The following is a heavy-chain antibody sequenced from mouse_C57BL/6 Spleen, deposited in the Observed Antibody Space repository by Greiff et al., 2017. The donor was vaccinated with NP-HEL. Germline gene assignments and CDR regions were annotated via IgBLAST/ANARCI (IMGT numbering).Heavy chain of an antibody. Sequence: DVKLVESGGGLVKPGGSLKLSCAASGFTFSDYGMHWVRQAPEKGLEWVAYISSGSSTIYYADTVKGRFTISRDNAKNTLFLQMTSLRSEDTAMYYCARPPNYYGSSPYAMDYWGQGTSVTVSS. CDR3: ARPPNYYGSSPYAMDY. V-gene: IGHV5-17*01. D-gene: IGHD1-1*01. CDR1: GFTFSDYG. J-gene: IGHJ4*01. CDR2: ISSGSSTI.